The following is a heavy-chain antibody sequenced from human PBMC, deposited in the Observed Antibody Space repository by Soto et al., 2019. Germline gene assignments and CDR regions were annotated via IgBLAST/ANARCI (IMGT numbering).Heavy chain of an antibody. D-gene: IGHD5-18*01. J-gene: IGHJ4*02. CDR3: ARVLYRNVIHA. CDR1: GYIFSDYY. Sequence: ASVKVSCKASGYIFSDYYIHWVRQAPGQGLERMGWIDPRNGGTKYAQKFQDRPTMTTDTSTSTAFLELRRLRLDDTAVFFCARVLYRNVIHAWGQGTLVTVSS. V-gene: IGHV1-2*02. CDR2: IDPRNGGT.